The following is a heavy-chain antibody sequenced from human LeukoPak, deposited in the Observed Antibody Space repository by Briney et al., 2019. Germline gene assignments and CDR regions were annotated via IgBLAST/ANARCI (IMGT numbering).Heavy chain of an antibody. CDR2: IKEDGSHL. V-gene: IGHV3-7*01. D-gene: IGHD3-16*02. CDR3: ARVICDYDWGSYRCHFDY. Sequence: PGGSLRLSCATSGFTFSSYWMGWVRQAPGKGLQWVGNIKEDGSHLYYLDSVKGRFTISRDNARNSLHLQMNSLRAEDTAVYFCARVICDYDWGSYRCHFDYWGQGTLVSVSS. J-gene: IGHJ4*02. CDR1: GFTFSSYW.